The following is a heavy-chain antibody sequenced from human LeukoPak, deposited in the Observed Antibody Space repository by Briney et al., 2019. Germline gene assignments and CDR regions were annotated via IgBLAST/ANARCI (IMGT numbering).Heavy chain of an antibody. CDR1: GFTFSSYA. CDR2: ISYDGSNK. V-gene: IGHV3-30*04. Sequence: GGSLRLSCAASGFTFSSYAMHWVRQAPGKGLEWVAVISYDGSNKYYADSVKGRFTISRDNSKNTLYLQMNSLRAEDTAVYYCARDWDPSYSPLVGMDVWGQGTTVTVSS. CDR3: ARDWDPSYSPLVGMDV. D-gene: IGHD2-21*01. J-gene: IGHJ6*02.